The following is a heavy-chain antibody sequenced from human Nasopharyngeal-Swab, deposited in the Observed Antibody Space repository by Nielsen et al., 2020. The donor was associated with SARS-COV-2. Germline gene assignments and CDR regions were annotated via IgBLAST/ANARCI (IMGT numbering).Heavy chain of an antibody. D-gene: IGHD2-15*01. Sequence: ASVQVSCKASGYTFTSYYMHWVRQAPGQGLEWMGWINPNSGGTNYAQKFQGRVTMTRDTSISTAYMELSRLRSDDTAVYYCARPPPYCSGGSCYSDYYYGMDVWGQGTTVTVSS. J-gene: IGHJ6*02. V-gene: IGHV1-2*02. CDR3: ARPPPYCSGGSCYSDYYYGMDV. CDR1: GYTFTSYY. CDR2: INPNSGGT.